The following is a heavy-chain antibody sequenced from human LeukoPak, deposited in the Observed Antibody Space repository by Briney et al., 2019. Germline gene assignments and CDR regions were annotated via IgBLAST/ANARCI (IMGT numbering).Heavy chain of an antibody. J-gene: IGHJ4*02. Sequence: GGSLRLSCAASGFTFSTYSMNWVRQAPGKGLEWVSSIISSSYTYYADSVKGRFTISRDNAKNSLYLQMNSLRAEDTAVYYCARDPQYCSGGSCYSFDYWGQGTLVTVSS. CDR1: GFTFSTYS. CDR2: IISSSYT. CDR3: ARDPQYCSGGSCYSFDY. V-gene: IGHV3-21*01. D-gene: IGHD2-15*01.